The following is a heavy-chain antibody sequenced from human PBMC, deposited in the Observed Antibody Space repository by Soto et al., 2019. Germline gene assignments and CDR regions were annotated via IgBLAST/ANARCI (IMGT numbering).Heavy chain of an antibody. J-gene: IGHJ4*02. CDR3: AKDRNSYGSGPEPRGYFDY. CDR1: GFTFTGYA. Sequence: PGGSLRLSCAASGFTFTGYAMTWVRQAPGKGLEWVSAISGSGGSTYYADSVKGRFTISRDNSKNTLYLQMSSLRAEDTAVYYCAKDRNSYGSGPEPRGYFDYWGQGTLVTVSS. CDR2: ISGSGGST. V-gene: IGHV3-23*01. D-gene: IGHD3-10*01.